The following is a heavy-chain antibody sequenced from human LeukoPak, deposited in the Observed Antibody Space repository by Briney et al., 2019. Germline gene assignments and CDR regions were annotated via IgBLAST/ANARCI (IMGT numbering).Heavy chain of an antibody. Sequence: GGSLRLSCAASGFTFSSYSMNWVRQAPGKGLEWVSYISSSSSTIYYADSVKGRFTISRDNSKNTLYLQMNSLRAEDTAVYYCARIGGSGLLYYFDSWGQGTLVTVSS. V-gene: IGHV3-48*01. CDR1: GFTFSSYS. CDR3: ARIGGSGLLYYFDS. J-gene: IGHJ4*02. CDR2: ISSSSSTI. D-gene: IGHD2-15*01.